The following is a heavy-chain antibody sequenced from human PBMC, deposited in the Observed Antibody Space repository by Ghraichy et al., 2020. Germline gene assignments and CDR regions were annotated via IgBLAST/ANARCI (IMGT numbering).Heavy chain of an antibody. J-gene: IGHJ6*02. CDR1: GFTFSSYW. D-gene: IGHD3-9*01. V-gene: IGHV3-74*01. CDR2: INSDGSST. Sequence: GGSLRLSCAASGFTFSSYWMHWVRQAPGKGLVWVSRINSDGSSTSYADSVKGRFTISRDNAKNTLYLQMNSLRAEDTDVYYCARDLAYYDILTGYYYYYGMDVWGQGTTVTVSS. CDR3: ARDLAYYDILTGYYYYYGMDV.